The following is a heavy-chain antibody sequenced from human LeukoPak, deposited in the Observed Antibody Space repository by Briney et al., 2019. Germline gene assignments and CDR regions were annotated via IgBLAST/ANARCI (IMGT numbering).Heavy chain of an antibody. CDR3: ARRGYSSSWDIPDY. J-gene: IGHJ4*02. V-gene: IGHV3-7*01. Sequence: QSGGSLRLSCAASGFTVSSNYMSWVRQAPGKGLEWVANIKQDGSEKYYVDSVKGRFTISRDNAKNSLYLQMNSLRAEDTAVYYCARRGYSSSWDIPDYWGQGTLVTVSS. CDR1: GFTVSSNY. D-gene: IGHD6-13*01. CDR2: IKQDGSEK.